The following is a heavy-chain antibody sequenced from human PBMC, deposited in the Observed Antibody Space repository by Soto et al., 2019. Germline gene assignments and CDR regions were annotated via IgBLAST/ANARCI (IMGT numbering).Heavy chain of an antibody. Sequence: EVQLVESGGGLVQPGGSLRLSCGASGFTLRSYWMHWVRQAPGKGLGWVANINSDGSTSNYADSVKGRFTISRDNAKNTLYLKMNSPRADDRAVYFCATMFSSGSSTDHWGQGTLVTVSS. J-gene: IGHJ4*02. D-gene: IGHD3-10*01. CDR2: INSDGSTS. CDR3: ATMFSSGSSTDH. V-gene: IGHV3-74*01. CDR1: GFTLRSYW.